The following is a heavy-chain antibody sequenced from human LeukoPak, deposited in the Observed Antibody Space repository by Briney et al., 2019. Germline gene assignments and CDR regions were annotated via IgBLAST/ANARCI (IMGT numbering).Heavy chain of an antibody. CDR3: ARRWNYGRNYYIDV. CDR2: INDSGRT. V-gene: IGHV4-34*01. Sequence: SETLSLTCAVYGGSFSNYYWSWIRQTPGKGMEWIGEINDSGRTNYNPSLMSRVTVSVDTSKNQFSLRLTSVTATDTAVYYCARRWNYGRNYYIDVWGRGATVSVSS. D-gene: IGHD1-7*01. J-gene: IGHJ6*03. CDR1: GGSFSNYY.